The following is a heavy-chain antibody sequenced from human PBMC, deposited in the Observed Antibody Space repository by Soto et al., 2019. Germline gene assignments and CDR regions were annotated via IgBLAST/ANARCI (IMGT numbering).Heavy chain of an antibody. Sequence: QVQLQESGPGLVKPSQTLSLTCTVSGGSISSGGYSWSWIRQHPGKGLEWIGYIYYRGSTYYNPSLKTRVTISVDTSKNQFSLQLRCVTAADTAVDYCARGGGSDYYYYYGMDVWGQGTTVTVSS. J-gene: IGHJ6*02. CDR2: IYYRGST. CDR1: GGSISSGGYS. D-gene: IGHD2-15*01. CDR3: ARGGGSDYYYYYGMDV. V-gene: IGHV4-31*03.